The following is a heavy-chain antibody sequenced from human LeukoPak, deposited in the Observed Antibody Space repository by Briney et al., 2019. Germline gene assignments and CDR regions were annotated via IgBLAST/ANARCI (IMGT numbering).Heavy chain of an antibody. Sequence: GRSLRLSSAASGFTFSSYAMHWVRQAPGKGLEWVAVISYDGSNKYYADSVKGRFTISRDNSKNTLYLQMNSLRAEDTAVYYCARGGAAAGPGGPYYYGMDVWGKGTTVTVSS. CDR1: GFTFSSYA. D-gene: IGHD6-13*01. V-gene: IGHV3-30*04. J-gene: IGHJ6*04. CDR2: ISYDGSNK. CDR3: ARGGAAAGPGGPYYYGMDV.